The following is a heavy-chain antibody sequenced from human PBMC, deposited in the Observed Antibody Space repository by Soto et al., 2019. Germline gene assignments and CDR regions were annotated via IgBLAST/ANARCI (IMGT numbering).Heavy chain of an antibody. Sequence: GGSLRLSCAASGFTFSGSAMHWVRQASGKGLEWVGRIRSKANSYATAYAASVKGRFTISRDDSKNTAYLQMNSLKTEDTAVYYCTRLQGRDSRYYYYGMDVWGQGTTVTVSS. V-gene: IGHV3-73*01. CDR3: TRLQGRDSRYYYYGMDV. CDR2: IRSKANSYAT. CDR1: GFTFSGSA. J-gene: IGHJ6*02. D-gene: IGHD2-15*01.